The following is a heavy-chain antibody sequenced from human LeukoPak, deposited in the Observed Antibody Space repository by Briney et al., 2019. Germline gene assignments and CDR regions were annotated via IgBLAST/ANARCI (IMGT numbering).Heavy chain of an antibody. J-gene: IGHJ5*02. CDR3: ARDRELGS. CDR1: GGSISIYY. CDR2: IYNSGST. V-gene: IGHV4-59*01. D-gene: IGHD3-16*01. Sequence: SETLSLTCIASGGSISIYYWNWIRQPPGKGLEWIGYIYNSGSTDYNPSLKRRVTISADTSKNQFSLKLTSVTAADTDVYYCARDRELGSWGQGILVTVSS.